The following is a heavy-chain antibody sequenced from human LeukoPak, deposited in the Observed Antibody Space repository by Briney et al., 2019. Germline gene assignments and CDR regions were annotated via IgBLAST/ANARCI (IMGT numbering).Heavy chain of an antibody. D-gene: IGHD3-22*01. V-gene: IGHV5-51*01. CDR2: IYTDDSDT. CDR3: ARGYYYFDF. Sequence: GESLKTSCKGSGYSFSTYWIAWVRQMPGKGLEWMGIIYTDDSDTRYSPSFQGQVTISADKSISTAYLQWSSLKASDTAMYYCARGYYYFDFWGQGTLVTVSS. J-gene: IGHJ4*02. CDR1: GYSFSTYW.